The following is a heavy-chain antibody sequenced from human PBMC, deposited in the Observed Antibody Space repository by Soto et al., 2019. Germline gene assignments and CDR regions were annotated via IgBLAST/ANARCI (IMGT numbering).Heavy chain of an antibody. Sequence: GGSLRLSCVASGLTFSNYGMSWVRQAPGKGPEWVSVIYSGGNTYYADSVKGRFTISRDNSKNTLYLQMDSLRAEDTAVYYCARVDRGSSLFYYYYGMDVWGQGTTVTVSS. CDR1: GLTFSNYG. D-gene: IGHD6-6*01. CDR2: IYSGGNT. J-gene: IGHJ6*02. CDR3: ARVDRGSSLFYYYYGMDV. V-gene: IGHV3-66*01.